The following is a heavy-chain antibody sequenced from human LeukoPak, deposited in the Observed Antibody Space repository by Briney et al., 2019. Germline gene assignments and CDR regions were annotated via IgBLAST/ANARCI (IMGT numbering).Heavy chain of an antibody. J-gene: IGHJ4*02. CDR2: INPSGGGT. V-gene: IGHV1-46*01. D-gene: IGHD1-1*01. CDR3: ARGASWNGDY. CDR1: GYTFTNYF. Sequence: ASVKVSCKASGYTFTNYFMHWVRQAPGQGLEWMGVINPSGGGTTYAQRFQDRGTMTRDPSTSTVHMELSSLKSDDTAVDDWARGASWNGDYWGQGTLATVS.